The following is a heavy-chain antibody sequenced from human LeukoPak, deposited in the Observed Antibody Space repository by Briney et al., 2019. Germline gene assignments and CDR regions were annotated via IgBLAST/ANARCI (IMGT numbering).Heavy chain of an antibody. CDR2: ISGSASST. V-gene: IGHV3-23*01. CDR3: AKDSAVTTKGFVY. CDR1: GFTFSNYA. J-gene: IGHJ4*02. Sequence: PGGSLRLSCAASGFTFSNYAMSWVRQAPGKGLEWVSAISGSASSTYHADSVKGRFTISRDNSKNTLYLQMNSLRAEDAAVYYCAKDSAVTTKGFVYWGQGTLVTVSS. D-gene: IGHD4-17*01.